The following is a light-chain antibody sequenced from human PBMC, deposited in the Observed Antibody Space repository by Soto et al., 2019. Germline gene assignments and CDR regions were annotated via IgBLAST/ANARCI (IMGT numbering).Light chain of an antibody. J-gene: IGLJ2*01. CDR1: SSNIGSND. CDR3: ATWDNSLNGVV. CDR2: TNN. Sequence: QSALTQPPSASGTPGQRVTISCSGGSSNIGSNDVNCYQQLPATAPKLLIYTNNQRPSGVPDRFSGAKSCTSASLAISWRQSEDEANYYCATWDNSLNGVVFGGGTKLTVL. V-gene: IGLV1-44*01.